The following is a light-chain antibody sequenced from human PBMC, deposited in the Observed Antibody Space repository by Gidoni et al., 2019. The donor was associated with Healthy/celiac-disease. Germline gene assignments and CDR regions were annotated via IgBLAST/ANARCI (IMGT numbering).Light chain of an antibody. J-gene: IGKJ2*01. V-gene: IGKV3-15*01. CDR3: QQYNNWPPYMYT. Sequence: EKVITPSPTPLSVSPGERATLSCRASQSVSSNLAWYQQKPGQAPRLLIYGASTRATGIPARFSGSGSGTEFTLTISSLQSEDFAVYYCQQYNNWPPYMYTFGQGTKLEIK. CDR1: QSVSSN. CDR2: GAS.